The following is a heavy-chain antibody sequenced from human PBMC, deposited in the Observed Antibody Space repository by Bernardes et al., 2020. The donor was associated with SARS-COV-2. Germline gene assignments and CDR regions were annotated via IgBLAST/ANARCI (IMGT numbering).Heavy chain of an antibody. V-gene: IGHV1-46*01. Sequence: ASVKVSCMASGYTFTSYYMHWVRQAPGQGLEWMGIINPSGGSTSYAQKFQGRVTMTRDTSTSTVYMELSSLRSEDTAVYYCAREDYYDSSGYYYYYGMDVWGQGTTVTVSS. D-gene: IGHD3-22*01. J-gene: IGHJ6*02. CDR1: GYTFTSYY. CDR2: INPSGGST. CDR3: AREDYYDSSGYYYYYGMDV.